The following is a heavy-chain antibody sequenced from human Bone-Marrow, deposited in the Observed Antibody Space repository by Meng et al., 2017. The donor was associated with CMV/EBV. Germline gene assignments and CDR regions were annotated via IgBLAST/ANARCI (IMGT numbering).Heavy chain of an antibody. J-gene: IGHJ6*02. CDR3: ARVGALGSSTPKDV. CDR1: GGSVSSGSYY. V-gene: IGHV4-61*01. CDR2: IYYSGST. Sequence: GSLRLSCTVSGGSVSSGSYYWSWIRQPPGKGLEWIGYIYYSGSTNYNPSLKSRVTISVDTSKNQFSLKLSSVTAADTAVYYCARVGALGSSTPKDVWGQGTTVTVSS. D-gene: IGHD2-2*01.